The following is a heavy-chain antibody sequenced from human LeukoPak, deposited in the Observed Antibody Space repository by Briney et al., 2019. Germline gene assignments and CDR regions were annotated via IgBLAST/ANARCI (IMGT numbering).Heavy chain of an antibody. V-gene: IGHV4-34*01. CDR3: AREYSTSSTSFDY. CDR2: ISHSGST. J-gene: IGHJ4*02. Sequence: SETLSLTCGVYGGSFSGHYWSWIRQPPGKGLEWIGEISHSGSTNYNPSLKSRVTISLATSKNQFSLRLSSVTAADTAVYYCAREYSTSSTSFDYWGQGILVTVSS. D-gene: IGHD6-6*01. CDR1: GGSFSGHY.